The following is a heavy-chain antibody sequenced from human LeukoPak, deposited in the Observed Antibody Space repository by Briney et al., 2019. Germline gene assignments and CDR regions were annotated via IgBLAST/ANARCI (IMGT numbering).Heavy chain of an antibody. CDR2: INHSGST. D-gene: IGHD3-10*01. CDR3: ARGRRTMVRGVTRAINWFDP. J-gene: IGHJ5*02. Sequence: SETLSLTCAVYGGSFSGYYWSWIRQPPGKGLEWIGEINHSGSTNYNPSLKSRVTISVDTSKNQFSLKLSSVTAADTAVYYCARGRRTMVRGVTRAINWFDPWGQGTLVTVSS. CDR1: GGSFSGYY. V-gene: IGHV4-34*01.